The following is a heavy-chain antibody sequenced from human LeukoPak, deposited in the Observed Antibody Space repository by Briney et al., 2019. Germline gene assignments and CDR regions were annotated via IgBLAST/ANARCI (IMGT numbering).Heavy chain of an antibody. Sequence: SETLSLTCAVSVGSIRSGNWWTWVRQSPGKGLEWIGEIYHNGTHNYNPSLKSRVTISADTFKNHFSLKLTSVTAADTAVYYCATAPILRGEGGEHYKYGMDVWGQGTTVIVSS. CDR3: ATAPILRGEGGEHYKYGMDV. CDR2: IYHNGTH. D-gene: IGHD2-2*02. CDR1: VGSIRSGNW. J-gene: IGHJ6*02. V-gene: IGHV4-4*02.